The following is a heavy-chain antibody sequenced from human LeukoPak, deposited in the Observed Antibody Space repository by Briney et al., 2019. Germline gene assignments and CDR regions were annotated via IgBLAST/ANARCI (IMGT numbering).Heavy chain of an antibody. D-gene: IGHD1-26*01. J-gene: IGHJ4*02. CDR3: AKSSIMFAAGRLGSIDF. CDR2: IRRDGTHK. V-gene: IGHV3-30*02. CDR1: GFAFNDFA. Sequence: GGSLRLSCAASGFAFNDFAMYWVRQAPGKGLDWVALIRRDGTHKYYAYSIRGRFTISRDNSKNTLYLHMSSLRAEDTAVYYCAKSSIMFAAGRLGSIDFWGQGTLATVSS.